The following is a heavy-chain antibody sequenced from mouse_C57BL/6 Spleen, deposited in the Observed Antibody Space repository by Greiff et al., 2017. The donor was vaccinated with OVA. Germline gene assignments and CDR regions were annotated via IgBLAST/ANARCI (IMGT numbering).Heavy chain of an antibody. D-gene: IGHD3-2*02. Sequence: VQLQQPGAELVKPGASVKLSCKASGYTFTSYWMQWVKQRPGQGLEWIGEIDPSDSYTNYNQKFKGKATLTVDTSSSTAYMQLSSLTSEDSAVYYCARSRAAQAKDFPYHFDYWGQGTTLTVSS. CDR1: GYTFTSYW. CDR2: IDPSDSYT. CDR3: ARSRAAQAKDFPYHFDY. J-gene: IGHJ2*01. V-gene: IGHV1-50*01.